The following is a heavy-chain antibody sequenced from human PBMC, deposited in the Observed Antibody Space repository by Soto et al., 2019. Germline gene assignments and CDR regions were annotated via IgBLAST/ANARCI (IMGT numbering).Heavy chain of an antibody. J-gene: IGHJ4*02. CDR1: GGTFSSYT. Sequence: QVQLVQSGAEVKKPGSSVKVSCKASGGTFSSYTISWVRQAPGQGLEWMGRIIPILGIANYAQKFQGRVTITADKSTSTAYMELSSLRAEDTAVYYCARTPPTTVVTPSSDYWGQGTLVTVSS. D-gene: IGHD4-17*01. CDR3: ARTPPTTVVTPSSDY. V-gene: IGHV1-69*02. CDR2: IIPILGIA.